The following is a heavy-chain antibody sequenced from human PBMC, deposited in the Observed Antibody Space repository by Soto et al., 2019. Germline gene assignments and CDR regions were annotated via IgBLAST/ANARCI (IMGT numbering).Heavy chain of an antibody. CDR1: GFTFSEHY. CDR3: GRVARTGNSKKGFDY. V-gene: IGHV3-72*01. J-gene: IGHJ4*02. D-gene: IGHD3-10*01. Sequence: EVQLVESGGGLVQPGGSLRLSCAASGFTFSEHYMDWVRQTPGKGLEWVGGIRNKANSYTTEYAASVRGRFTISRNDSQYSLALQMTSMTTGDTAFYYCGRVARTGNSKKGFDYWGQGTQLTVSS. CDR2: IRNKANSYTT.